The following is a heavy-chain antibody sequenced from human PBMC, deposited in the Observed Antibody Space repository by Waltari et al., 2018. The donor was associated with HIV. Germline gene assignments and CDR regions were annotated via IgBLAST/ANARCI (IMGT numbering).Heavy chain of an antibody. J-gene: IGHJ6*02. V-gene: IGHV3-48*04. CDR3: ARCGGDGRYGMDV. D-gene: IGHD2-21*02. CDR1: GFTFSSHS. CDR2: ISGTNSTI. Sequence: ELQVVESGGGLVQPGGSLRLSCAASGFTFSSHSMNWVRQAPGKGLEWVAYISGTNSTIYYGDSMKGRFTISRDNAKNSLYLQMNSLRVEDTAVYYCARCGGDGRYGMDVWGQGTTVTVSS.